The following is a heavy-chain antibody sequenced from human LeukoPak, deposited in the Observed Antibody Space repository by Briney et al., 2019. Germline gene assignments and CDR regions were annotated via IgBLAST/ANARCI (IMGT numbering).Heavy chain of an antibody. V-gene: IGHV3-30*02. Sequence: GGSLRLSCAASGFTFSSYGMHWVRQAPGEGLEWVAFIRYDGSNKYYADSVKGRFTISRDNFKNTLYLQMNSLRAEDTAVYYCARGHSGIYYYYYYMDVWGKGTTVTVSS. D-gene: IGHD1-26*01. J-gene: IGHJ6*03. CDR1: GFTFSSYG. CDR3: ARGHSGIYYYYYYMDV. CDR2: IRYDGSNK.